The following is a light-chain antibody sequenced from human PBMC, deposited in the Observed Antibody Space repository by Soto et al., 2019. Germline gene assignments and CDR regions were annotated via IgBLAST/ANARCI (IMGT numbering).Light chain of an antibody. CDR2: AAS. CDR1: QGINTY. Sequence: IQMTQSPSSLSASVGDRVTITCRASQGINTYLNWYQQKPGKAPKLLIYAASNLQSGVPSRFSGSGSGTDFTLTISSLQPEDFATYYCQQSYNTPVTFGGGTKVGIK. CDR3: QQSYNTPVT. J-gene: IGKJ4*01. V-gene: IGKV1-39*01.